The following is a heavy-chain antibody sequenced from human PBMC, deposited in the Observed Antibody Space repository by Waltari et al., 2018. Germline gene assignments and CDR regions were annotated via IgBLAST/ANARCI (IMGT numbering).Heavy chain of an antibody. CDR1: GCTFSSDA. V-gene: IGHV1-69*10. J-gene: IGHJ4*02. CDR2: ISPILSIT. D-gene: IGHD3-3*01. CDR3: ARDGDDFWSGRHDY. Sequence: QAQLVQSGAAVTQSGSSVKVSCKASGCTFSSDAISWVRPAPGQGLEWMGGISPILSITNYAQKCQGRVTITADKSTSTAYMELSSLRSEDTAVYYCARDGDDFWSGRHDYWGQGTLVTVSS.